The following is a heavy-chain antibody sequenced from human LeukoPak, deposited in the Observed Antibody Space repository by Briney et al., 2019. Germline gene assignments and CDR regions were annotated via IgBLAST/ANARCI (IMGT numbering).Heavy chain of an antibody. D-gene: IGHD3-9*01. CDR1: GYSFTSYW. Sequence: GESVKISCKGFGYSFTSYWIGWVRQMPGKGLEWMGIIYPGDSDTRYSPSFQGQVTISADKSISTAYLQWSSLKASDTAMYYCARRMGYYDILTGAFDIWGQGTMVTVSS. CDR3: ARRMGYYDILTGAFDI. J-gene: IGHJ3*02. CDR2: IYPGDSDT. V-gene: IGHV5-51*01.